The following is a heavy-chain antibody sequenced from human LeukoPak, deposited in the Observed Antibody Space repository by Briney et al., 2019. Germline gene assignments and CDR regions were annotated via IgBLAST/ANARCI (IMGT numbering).Heavy chain of an antibody. CDR2: IKQDASTK. Sequence: GGSLRLSCAASGFTFSNCWMAWVRQAPGKGLEWVANIKQDASTKHYADSLKGRFTISRDNPKNSLYLQMNSLRADDTAVYYCARDTDGSLDYWGQGFLVTVAS. CDR1: GFTFSNCW. J-gene: IGHJ4*02. V-gene: IGHV3-7*01. CDR3: ARDTDGSLDY. D-gene: IGHD1-26*01.